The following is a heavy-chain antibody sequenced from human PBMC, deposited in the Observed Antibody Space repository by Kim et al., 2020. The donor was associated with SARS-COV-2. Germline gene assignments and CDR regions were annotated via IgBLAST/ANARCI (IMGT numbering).Heavy chain of an antibody. CDR2: IIPIFGTA. CDR3: ASLDCSSTSYYYYGMDV. V-gene: IGHV1-69*13. Sequence: SVKVSCKASGGTFSSYAISWVRQAPGQGLEWMGGIIPIFGTANYAQKFQGRVTITADESTSTAYMELSSLRSEDTAVYYCASLDCSSTSYYYYGMDVWGQGTTVTVSS. J-gene: IGHJ6*02. CDR1: GGTFSSYA. D-gene: IGHD2-2*01.